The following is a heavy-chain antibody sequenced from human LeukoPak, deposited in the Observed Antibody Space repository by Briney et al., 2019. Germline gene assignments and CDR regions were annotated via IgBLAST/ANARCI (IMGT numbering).Heavy chain of an antibody. V-gene: IGHV1-24*01. CDR3: ATGNYYGSGSYHIDY. CDR2: FDPEDGET. CDR1: AYTFQTYD. D-gene: IGHD3-10*01. J-gene: IGHJ4*02. Sequence: ASVKVSCKASAYTFQTYDITWVRQAPGKGLEWMGGFDPEDGETIYAQKFQGRVTMTEDTSTDTAYMELSSLRSEDTAVYYCATGNYYGSGSYHIDYWGQGTLVTVSS.